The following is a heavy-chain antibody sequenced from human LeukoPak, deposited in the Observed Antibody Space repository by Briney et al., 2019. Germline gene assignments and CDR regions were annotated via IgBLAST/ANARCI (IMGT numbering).Heavy chain of an antibody. V-gene: IGHV1-46*01. Sequence: ASVKVSCKASGDTLTSYYIHWVRQAPGQGLEWMGIINPRGGSTSYAQKFQGRVTMTTDMSTSTVHLDLSSLKSEDTAVYYCATSGSYYRFDYWGQGTLVTVSS. CDR2: INPRGGST. CDR1: GDTLTSYY. J-gene: IGHJ4*02. CDR3: ATSGSYYRFDY. D-gene: IGHD1-26*01.